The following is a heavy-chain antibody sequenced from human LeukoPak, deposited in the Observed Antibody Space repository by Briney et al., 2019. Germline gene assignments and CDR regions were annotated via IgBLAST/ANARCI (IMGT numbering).Heavy chain of an antibody. CDR2: ISKEGDNA. Sequence: GGSLRLSCAASGFTFTDDWMHWGRQVPGKGLVWLSRISKEGDNAVYADFAKGRFTMSRDNAKKTVYLQLITLRPHDTALYYCARGGYSGSYYRFSWGQGTLVTVSS. CDR1: GFTFTDDW. D-gene: IGHD3-22*01. CDR3: ARGGYSGSYYRFS. J-gene: IGHJ4*02. V-gene: IGHV3-74*01.